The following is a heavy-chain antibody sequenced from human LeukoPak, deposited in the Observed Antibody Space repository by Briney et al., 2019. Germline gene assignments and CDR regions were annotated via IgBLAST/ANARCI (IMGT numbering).Heavy chain of an antibody. V-gene: IGHV4-30-4*01. CDR3: GVAAAGTLKYYYGMDV. Sequence: PSQTLSLTCTASGGSISSGDYYWSWIRQPPGKGLEWIGYIYYSGSTYYNPSLKSRVTISVDTSKNQFSLKLSSVTAADTAVYYCGVAAAGTLKYYYGMDVWGQGTTVTVSS. D-gene: IGHD6-13*01. CDR1: GGSISSGDYY. CDR2: IYYSGST. J-gene: IGHJ6*02.